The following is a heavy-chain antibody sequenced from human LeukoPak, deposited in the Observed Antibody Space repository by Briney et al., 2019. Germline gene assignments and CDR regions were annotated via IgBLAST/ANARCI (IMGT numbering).Heavy chain of an antibody. Sequence: GGSLRLSCAASGFTFSDYYMSWIRQAPGKGLEWVSYISSSGSTIYYADSVKGRFTISRDNAKNSLYLQMNSLRAEDTAVYYCTSASGSYYYFNYWGQGTLVTVSS. J-gene: IGHJ4*02. V-gene: IGHV3-11*01. CDR1: GFTFSDYY. D-gene: IGHD1-26*01. CDR3: TSASGSYYYFNY. CDR2: ISSSGSTI.